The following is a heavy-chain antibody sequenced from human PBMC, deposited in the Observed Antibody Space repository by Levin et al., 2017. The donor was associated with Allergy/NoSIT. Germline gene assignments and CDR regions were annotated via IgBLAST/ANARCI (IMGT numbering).Heavy chain of an antibody. Sequence: LSLTCAASGFTFSSSAMSWVRQAPGKGLEWVSAISGSGGSTYYADSVKGRFTISRDNSKNTLYLQMNSLRAEDTAVYYCAKAPYSSSWYVIDYWGQGTLVTVSS. CDR2: ISGSGGST. V-gene: IGHV3-23*01. CDR1: GFTFSSSA. D-gene: IGHD6-13*01. J-gene: IGHJ4*02. CDR3: AKAPYSSSWYVIDY.